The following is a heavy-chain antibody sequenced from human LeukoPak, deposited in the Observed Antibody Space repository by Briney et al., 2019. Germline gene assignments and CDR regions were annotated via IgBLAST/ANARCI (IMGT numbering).Heavy chain of an antibody. D-gene: IGHD1-7*01. J-gene: IGHJ4*02. V-gene: IGHV3-7*01. CDR3: ARMNYVSSGWGAPFDY. CDR1: GFTFSGYS. Sequence: GGSLRLSCAASGFTFSGYSMNWVRQAPGKGLEWVANIRQDGSETYYVDSVKGRFTISRDSAQNPLYLQMNSLRAEDTAVYYCARMNYVSSGWGAPFDYWGQGTLVTVSS. CDR2: IRQDGSET.